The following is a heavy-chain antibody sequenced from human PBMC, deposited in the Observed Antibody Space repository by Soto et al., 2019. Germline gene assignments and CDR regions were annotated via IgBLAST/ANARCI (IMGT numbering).Heavy chain of an antibody. Sequence: VQLVESGGGVVQPGRSLRLSCAASGFTFSNYAMSWVRQAPGKGLEWVSGIIGSGDATYHADSVKGRFTISRDNSKNTLYLQMNSLRVEDTALYYCAKARKYSADGVDVWGQGTTVTVSS. D-gene: IGHD5-12*01. CDR2: IIGSGDAT. V-gene: IGHV3-23*04. CDR1: GFTFSNYA. J-gene: IGHJ6*02. CDR3: AKARKYSADGVDV.